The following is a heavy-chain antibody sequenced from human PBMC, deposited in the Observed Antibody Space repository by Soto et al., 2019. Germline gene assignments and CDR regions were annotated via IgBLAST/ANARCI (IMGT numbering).Heavy chain of an antibody. CDR1: GGSRSNYG. CDR3: ARGDATKIVVTTYYAMDV. CDR2: IIPVFGTP. J-gene: IGHJ6*02. Sequence: QVQLVQSGAEVKKPGSSVKVSSKASGGSRSNYGISWVRQAPGHGLEWMGAIIPVFGTPNYAQKFQDRVTITADESTTTVYMEVRSLTSEDTAVYYCARGDATKIVVTTYYAMDVWGQGTTVTVSS. D-gene: IGHD3-22*01. V-gene: IGHV1-69*12.